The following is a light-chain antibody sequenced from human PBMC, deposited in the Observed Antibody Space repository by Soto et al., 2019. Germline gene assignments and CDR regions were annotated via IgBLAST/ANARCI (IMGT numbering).Light chain of an antibody. CDR1: SSDIGGYNY. CDR2: DVS. V-gene: IGLV2-14*01. Sequence: QSALTQHASVSGSPGQSTTISCTGTSSDIGGYNYVSWYQQLPGEAPKLIIYDVSDRPSGVSTRFSGSKSGNTASLTISGLQAEDEGDYYCSSFTSRHTYVFGTGTKVTVL. J-gene: IGLJ1*01. CDR3: SSFTSRHTYV.